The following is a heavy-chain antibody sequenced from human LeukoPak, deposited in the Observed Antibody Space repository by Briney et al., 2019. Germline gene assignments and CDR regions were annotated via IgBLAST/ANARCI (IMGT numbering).Heavy chain of an antibody. CDR3: AREVAGVQLFDY. D-gene: IGHD5-18*01. CDR1: GGTISSYY. CDR2: IYYSWSN. V-gene: IGHV4-59*01. J-gene: IGHJ4*02. Sequence: SETLSLTCTVSGGTISSYYWSWIRQPPGKGLEWIGTIYYSWSNKNNPSLKSRVTISVDTSKNQFSLKLSSVTAADTAVYYCAREVAGVQLFDYWGQGTLVTVSS.